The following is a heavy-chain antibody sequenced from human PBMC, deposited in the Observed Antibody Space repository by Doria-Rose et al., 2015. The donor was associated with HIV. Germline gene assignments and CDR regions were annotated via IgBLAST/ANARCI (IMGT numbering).Heavy chain of an antibody. CDR3: ARIKSSRWYHKYYFDF. D-gene: IGHD6-13*01. CDR2: IFSDDER. J-gene: IGHJ4*02. V-gene: IGHV2-26*01. Sequence: QVTLKESGPVLVKPAETLTLTCTVSGVSLSSPGMGVSWIRQPPGKALEWLANIFSDDERSYKTSLKTRLTISRGTSTSQVVLTTTDMDPVDTATYYCARIKSSRWYHKYYFDFWGQGTLVIVSA. CDR1: GVSLSSPGMG.